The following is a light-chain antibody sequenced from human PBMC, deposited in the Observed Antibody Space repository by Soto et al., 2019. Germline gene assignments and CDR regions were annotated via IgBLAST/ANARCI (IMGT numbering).Light chain of an antibody. J-gene: IGKJ1*01. V-gene: IGKV1-39*01. CDR1: QRISTY. CDR3: QHCYSSPRT. CDR2: AAS. Sequence: DIQMTQSPSTLSAGVGDRVTITCRASQRISTYLNWYQQKPAKAPTLLIYAASSLQSVVPSRFSGGGSGTDFTLTINTLQPEDFATYFCQHCYSSPRTFGQGTKVEIK.